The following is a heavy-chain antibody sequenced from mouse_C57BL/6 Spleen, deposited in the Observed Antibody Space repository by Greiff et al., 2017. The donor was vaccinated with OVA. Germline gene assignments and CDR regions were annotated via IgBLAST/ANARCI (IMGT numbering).Heavy chain of an antibody. CDR2: INYDGSST. J-gene: IGHJ4*01. D-gene: IGHD6-1*01. V-gene: IGHV5-16*01. CDR1: GFTFSDYY. Sequence: EVMLVESEGGLVQPGSSMKLSCTASGFTFSDYYMAWVRQVPEKGLEWVANINYDGSSTYYLDSLKSRFIISRDNAKNILYLQMSSLKSEDTATYYCARAEGNYPYYAMDYWGQGTSVTVSS. CDR3: ARAEGNYPYYAMDY.